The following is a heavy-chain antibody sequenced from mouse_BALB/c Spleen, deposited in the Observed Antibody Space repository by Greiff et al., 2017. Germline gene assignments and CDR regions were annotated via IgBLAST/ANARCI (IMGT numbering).Heavy chain of an antibody. Sequence: EVKVVESGGGLVQPGGSRKLSCAASGFTFSSFGMHWVRQAPEKGLEWVAYISSGSSTIYYADTVKGRFTISRDNPKNTLFLQMTSLRSEDTAMYYCARDPTPYYAMDYWGQGTSVTVSS. J-gene: IGHJ4*01. CDR2: ISSGSSTI. V-gene: IGHV5-17*02. CDR1: GFTFSSFG. CDR3: ARDPTPYYAMDY.